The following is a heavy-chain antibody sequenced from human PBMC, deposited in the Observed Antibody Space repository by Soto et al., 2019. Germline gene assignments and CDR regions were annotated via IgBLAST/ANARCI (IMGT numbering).Heavy chain of an antibody. CDR1: GYTXSSYD. Sequence: SXKVSFKASGYTXSSYDSDLVRQATGQGLEWMGWMNPNSGNTGYAQKFQVRVTMKRNTSISTAYMELRSLRSEDTAVYYCAIGGREYYDSSGYHYYGMDVWGQGTTGTVSS. V-gene: IGHV1-8*01. J-gene: IGHJ6*02. CDR3: AIGGREYYDSSGYHYYGMDV. D-gene: IGHD3-22*01. CDR2: MNPNSGNT.